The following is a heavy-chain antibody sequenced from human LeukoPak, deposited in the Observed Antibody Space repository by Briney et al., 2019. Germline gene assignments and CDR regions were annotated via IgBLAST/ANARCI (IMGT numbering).Heavy chain of an antibody. D-gene: IGHD4-17*01. V-gene: IGHV3-11*05. CDR3: ARGEKSDYGSFDN. CDR1: GFTVSNNY. Sequence: GGSLRLSCAASGFTVSNNYMSWVRQAPGKGLEWVSFISSGSSYTNYADSVKGRFTISRDNAKNSLYLQMNSLRAEDTAVYYCARGEKSDYGSFDNWGQGTLVTVSS. CDR2: ISSGSSYT. J-gene: IGHJ4*02.